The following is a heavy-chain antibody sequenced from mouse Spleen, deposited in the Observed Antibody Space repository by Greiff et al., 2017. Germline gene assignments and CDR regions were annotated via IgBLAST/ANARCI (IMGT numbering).Heavy chain of an antibody. D-gene: IGHD1-1*01. J-gene: IGHJ4*01. Sequence: VHVKQSGPVLVKPGASVKMSCKASGYTFTDYYMNWVKQSHGKSLEWIGVINPYNGGTSYNQKFKGKATLTVDKSSSTAYMELNSLTSEDSAVYYCARKDYGNYYAMDYWGQGTSVTVSS. CDR1: GYTFTDYY. CDR3: ARKDYGNYYAMDY. V-gene: IGHV1-19*01. CDR2: INPYNGGT.